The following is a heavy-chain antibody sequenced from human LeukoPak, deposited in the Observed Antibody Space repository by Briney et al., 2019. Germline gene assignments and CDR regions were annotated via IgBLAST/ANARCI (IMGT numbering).Heavy chain of an antibody. D-gene: IGHD2-2*01. J-gene: IGHJ6*03. CDR3: ARAKYCSSTSCYRGAIGNYYYYYMDV. CDR2: IYTSGST. CDR1: GGSISSYY. Sequence: PSETLSLTCTVSGGSISSYYWSWIRQPAGKGLEWIGRIYTSGSTNYNPSLKSRVTMSVDTSKNQFSLKLSSVTAADTAVYYCARAKYCSSTSCYRGAIGNYYYYYMDVWGKGTTVTASS. V-gene: IGHV4-4*07.